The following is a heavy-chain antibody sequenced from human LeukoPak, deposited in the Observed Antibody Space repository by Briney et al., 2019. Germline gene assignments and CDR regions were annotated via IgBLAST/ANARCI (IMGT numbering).Heavy chain of an antibody. CDR3: AKLPGRYLGYYFDY. CDR1: GFTFSSYG. Sequence: GGSLRLSCAASGFTFSSYGMHWVRQAPGKGLEWVAVIRYDGSNKYYADSVKGRFTISRDNSKNTLYLQMNSLRAEDTAVYYFAKLPGRYLGYYFDYWGQGTLVTVSS. V-gene: IGHV3-30*02. J-gene: IGHJ4*02. CDR2: IRYDGSNK. D-gene: IGHD1-26*01.